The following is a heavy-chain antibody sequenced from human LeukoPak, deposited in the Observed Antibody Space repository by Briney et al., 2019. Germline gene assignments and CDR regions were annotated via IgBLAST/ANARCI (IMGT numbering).Heavy chain of an antibody. D-gene: IGHD3/OR15-3a*01. CDR3: ARRGQSQSHFGL. CDR1: GYTFTTYW. Sequence: GESLKISCKGFGYTFTTYWIGWVRQTPGKGLEWMGITYPGDSDTRYNPSFEGHVTISADRSISTAYLQWGSLKASDSGMYYCARRGQSQSHFGLWGQGTQVTVSS. J-gene: IGHJ1*01. V-gene: IGHV5-51*01. CDR2: TYPGDSDT.